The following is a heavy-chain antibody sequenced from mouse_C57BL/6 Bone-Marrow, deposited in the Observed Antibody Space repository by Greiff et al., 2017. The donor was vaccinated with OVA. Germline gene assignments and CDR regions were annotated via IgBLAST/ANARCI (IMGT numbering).Heavy chain of an antibody. CDR3: ARSRAVEFIRAY. Sequence: VQLVESGPELVKPGASVKISCKASGYTFTDYYINWVKQRPGQGLEWIGYINPSSGYTKYNQKFKDKATLTADKSSSTAYMQLSSLTYEDSAVYYCARSRAVEFIRAYWGQGTLVTVSA. CDR1: GYTFTDYY. V-gene: IGHV1-7*01. CDR2: INPSSGYT. D-gene: IGHD1-1*01. J-gene: IGHJ3*01.